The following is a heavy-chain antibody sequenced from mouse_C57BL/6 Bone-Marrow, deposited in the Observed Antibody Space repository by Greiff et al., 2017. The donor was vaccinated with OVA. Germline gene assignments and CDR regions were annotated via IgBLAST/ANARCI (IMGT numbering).Heavy chain of an antibody. V-gene: IGHV1-74*01. CDR2: IHPSDSDT. D-gene: IGHD1-1*01. Sequence: VQLQQPGAELVKPGASVKVSCKASGYTFTSYWMHWVKQRPGQGLEWSGRIHPSDSDTNYNQKFKGKATLTVDKSSSTAYMQLSSLTSEDSAVYYCAIGHYYGSHAYWGQGTLVTVSA. J-gene: IGHJ3*01. CDR3: AIGHYYGSHAY. CDR1: GYTFTSYW.